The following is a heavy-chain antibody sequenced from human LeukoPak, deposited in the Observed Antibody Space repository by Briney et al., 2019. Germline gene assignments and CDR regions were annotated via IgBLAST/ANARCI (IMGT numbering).Heavy chain of an antibody. CDR3: AGTGVNSWAFDI. CDR2: FYYSGST. CDR1: GYSFSSNYF. V-gene: IGHV4-61*01. Sequence: PSETLSLTCSVSGYSFSSNYFWGWIRQPPGKGLEWIGYFYYSGSTNHNPSLKSRVTMSIDTSKNQFSLKLSSVTAADTALYYCAGTGVNSWAFDIWGQGTMVTVSS. J-gene: IGHJ3*02. D-gene: IGHD1-1*01.